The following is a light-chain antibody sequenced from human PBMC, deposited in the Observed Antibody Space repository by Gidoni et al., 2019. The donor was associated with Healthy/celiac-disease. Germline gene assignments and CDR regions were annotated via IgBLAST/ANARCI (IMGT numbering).Light chain of an antibody. CDR3: QSADSSGTYVV. Sequence: SYEMTQPPSVSVSPGQTARITCSGDALPKQYAYWSQQKPGQAPVLVIYKDSERPSGIPERFSGSSSGTTVTLTISGVQAEDEADYYCQSADSSGTYVVFGGGTKLTV. CDR2: KDS. CDR1: ALPKQY. V-gene: IGLV3-25*03. J-gene: IGLJ2*01.